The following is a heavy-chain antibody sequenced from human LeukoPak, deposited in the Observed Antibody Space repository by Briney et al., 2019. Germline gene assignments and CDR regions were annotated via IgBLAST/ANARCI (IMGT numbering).Heavy chain of an antibody. V-gene: IGHV3-21*01. D-gene: IGHD5-18*01. CDR1: GFTFSSYS. Sequence: KTGGSLRLSCAASGFTFSSYSMTWVRQAPGKGLEWVSSISSSSSYIYYADSVKGRFAISRDNAKNSLYLQMNSLRAEDTAVYYCARADTASFDYWGQGTLVTVSS. CDR2: ISSSSSYI. J-gene: IGHJ4*02. CDR3: ARADTASFDY.